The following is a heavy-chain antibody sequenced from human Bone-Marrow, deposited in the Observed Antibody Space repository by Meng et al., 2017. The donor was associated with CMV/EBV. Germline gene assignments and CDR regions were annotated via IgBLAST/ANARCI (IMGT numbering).Heavy chain of an antibody. CDR2: ISSSSSYI. J-gene: IGHJ4*02. CDR3: ARVYYYDSSFAY. V-gene: IGHV3-21*01. CDR1: GFTFSSYS. D-gene: IGHD3-22*01. Sequence: GESLKISCAASGFTFSSYSMNWVRQAPGKGLEWVSSISSSSSYIYYADSVKGRFTISRDNAKNSLYLQMNSLRAEDTAVYYCARVYYYDSSFAYWGQGTLVTVSS.